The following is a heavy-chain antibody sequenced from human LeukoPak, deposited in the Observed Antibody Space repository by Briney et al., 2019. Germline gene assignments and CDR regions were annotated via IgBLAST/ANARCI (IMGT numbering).Heavy chain of an antibody. J-gene: IGHJ4*02. CDR3: ARGPPLAYYGTSGYYFFDY. D-gene: IGHD3-22*01. V-gene: IGHV4-34*01. CDR1: GGSFGGYF. Sequence: PSGTLSLTCSAYGGSFGGYFWSWIRQPPGEGLEWIGEVNHSGSTNYNPSLKSRVTISVDTSRTQFSLNLRSVTAADTAVYYCARGPPLAYYGTSGYYFFDYWGQGILVTVSP. CDR2: VNHSGST.